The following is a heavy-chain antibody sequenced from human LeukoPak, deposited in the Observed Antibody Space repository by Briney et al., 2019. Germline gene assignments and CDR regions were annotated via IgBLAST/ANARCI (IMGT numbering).Heavy chain of an antibody. CDR3: ARDLSGDWYFDL. V-gene: IGHV3-23*01. Sequence: GGSPRLSCAASGFTFSIYAMNWVRQAPGKGLEWVSVISGRGEHTYYADSVKGRFTISRDNSNNTLYLQMNSLRTEDAAVYYCARDLSGDWYFDLWGRGTLVTVSS. CDR2: ISGRGEHT. CDR1: GFTFSIYA. D-gene: IGHD7-27*01. J-gene: IGHJ2*01.